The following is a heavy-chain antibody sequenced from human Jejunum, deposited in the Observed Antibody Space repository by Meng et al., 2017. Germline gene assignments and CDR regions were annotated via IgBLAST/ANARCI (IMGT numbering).Heavy chain of an antibody. CDR2: ISTYNGDT. V-gene: IGHV1-18*01. Sequence: QVQLVPAGAEVKKPGASVKVSCKASGYPITSYINGWVRQAPGQGLEWMGWISTYNGDTNYEQRFQGRVTMTTDTSTSTAYMELRSLTSDDTAVYYCARDRSDIWYEAGFWGQGTLVTVSS. CDR3: ARDRSDIWYEAGF. J-gene: IGHJ4*02. CDR1: GYPITSYI. D-gene: IGHD6-13*01.